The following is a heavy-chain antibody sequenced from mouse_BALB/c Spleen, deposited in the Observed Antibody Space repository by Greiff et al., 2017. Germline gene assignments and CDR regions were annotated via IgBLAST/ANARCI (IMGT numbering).Heavy chain of an antibody. CDR1: GFTFTDYY. Sequence: EVKLMESGGGLVQPGGSLRLSCATSGFTFTDYYMSWVRQPPGKALEWLGFIRNKANGYTTEYSASVKGRFTISRDNSQSILYLQMNTLRAEDSATYYCARVDYRYDGAWFAYWGQGTLVTVSA. D-gene: IGHD2-14*01. CDR2: IRNKANGYTT. J-gene: IGHJ3*01. V-gene: IGHV7-3*02. CDR3: ARVDYRYDGAWFAY.